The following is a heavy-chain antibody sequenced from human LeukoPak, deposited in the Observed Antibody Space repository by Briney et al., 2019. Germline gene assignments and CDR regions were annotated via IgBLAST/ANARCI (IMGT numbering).Heavy chain of an antibody. CDR2: IIPIFGTA. V-gene: IGHV1-69*05. J-gene: IGHJ4*02. D-gene: IGHD6-13*01. Sequence: SSVKVSCQASGGTFSSYAISWVRQAPGQGLEWMGGIIPIFGTANYAQKFQGRVTITTDESTSTAYMELSSLRSEGTAVYYCARSRAVLSVSGIADLHYFDYWGQGTLVTVSS. CDR3: ARSRAVLSVSGIADLHYFDY. CDR1: GGTFSSYA.